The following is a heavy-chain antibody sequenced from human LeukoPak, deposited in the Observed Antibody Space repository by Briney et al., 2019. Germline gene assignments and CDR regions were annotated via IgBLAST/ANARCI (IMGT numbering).Heavy chain of an antibody. Sequence: PSETLSLTCAVYGGSFSGYYWSWIRQPPGKGLEWIGEINHSGSTNYNPSLKSRVTISVDTSKNQFSLKLSSVTAADTAVYYCARGLDWFGELFPHWGQGTLVTVSS. D-gene: IGHD3-10*01. CDR2: INHSGST. CDR1: GGSFSGYY. J-gene: IGHJ4*02. V-gene: IGHV4-34*01. CDR3: ARGLDWFGELFPH.